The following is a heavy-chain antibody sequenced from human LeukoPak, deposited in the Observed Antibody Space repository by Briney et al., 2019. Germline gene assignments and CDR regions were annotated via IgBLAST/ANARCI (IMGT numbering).Heavy chain of an antibody. CDR3: ALGREKLGNWFDP. V-gene: IGHV1-69*05. Sequence: ASVKVSCKASGGTFSSYAMSWVRQAPGQGLEWMGGIIHIFGTANYAQKFQGRVTITTDESTSTAYMELSSLRSEDTAVYYCALGREKLGNWFDPWGEGTLVTVSS. CDR1: GGTFSSYA. J-gene: IGHJ5*02. D-gene: IGHD3-16*01. CDR2: IIHIFGTA.